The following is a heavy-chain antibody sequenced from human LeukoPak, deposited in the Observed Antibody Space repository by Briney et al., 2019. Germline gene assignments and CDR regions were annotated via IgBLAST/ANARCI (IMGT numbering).Heavy chain of an antibody. D-gene: IGHD3-22*01. V-gene: IGHV1-2*04. J-gene: IGHJ4*02. CDR1: GYTFTDYY. CDR2: ISPNSGDT. CDR3: ASDRSYDKGPLDY. Sequence: GASMKVSCKASGYTFTDYYMHWVRQAPGQGLEWMGWISPNSGDTKYAQKFQGWVTMTRDTSISTAYMELSRLTSDDTAVYYCASDRSYDKGPLDYWGQGTLVTVSS.